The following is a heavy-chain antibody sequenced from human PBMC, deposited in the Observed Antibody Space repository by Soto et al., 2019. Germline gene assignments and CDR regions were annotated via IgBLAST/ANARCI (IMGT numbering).Heavy chain of an antibody. CDR3: ARHPGGRGYYYGMDV. J-gene: IGHJ6*02. CDR2: IIPIFGTA. CDR1: GGTFSSYA. D-gene: IGHD2-15*01. V-gene: IGHV1-69*13. Sequence: SVKVSCKASGGTFSSYAISWVRQAPGQGLEWMGGIIPIFGTANYAQKFQGRVTITADESTSTAYMELSSLRSEDTAAYYCARHPGGRGYYYGMDVWGQGTTVTVSS.